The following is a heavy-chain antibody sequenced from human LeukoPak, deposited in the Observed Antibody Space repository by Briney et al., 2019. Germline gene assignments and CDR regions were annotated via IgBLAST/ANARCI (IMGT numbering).Heavy chain of an antibody. CDR1: GGAISNDNFY. V-gene: IGHV4-39*01. CDR3: AGLSDY. J-gene: IGHJ4*02. CDR2: INYSGIT. Sequence: SETLSLTCTVSGGAISNDNFYGGWIRQPPGKGLEWIGSINYSGITYYNPSLKSRVTISLDTSKTQFSLKLSSVTAADTAVYYCAGLSDYWSQGTLVTVSS.